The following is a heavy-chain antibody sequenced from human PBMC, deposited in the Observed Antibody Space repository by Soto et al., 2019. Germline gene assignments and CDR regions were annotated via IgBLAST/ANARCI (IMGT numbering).Heavy chain of an antibody. V-gene: IGHV4-61*01. D-gene: IGHD3-3*01. J-gene: IGHJ6*02. Sequence: PSETLSLTCTVSGGSVSSGSYYWSWIRQPPGKGLEWIGYIYYSGSTNYNPSLKSRVTISVDTSKNQFSLKLSSVTAADTAAYYCARATYDFWSGYSNEGGMDVWGQGTTVTVSS. CDR1: GGSVSSGSYY. CDR2: IYYSGST. CDR3: ARATYDFWSGYSNEGGMDV.